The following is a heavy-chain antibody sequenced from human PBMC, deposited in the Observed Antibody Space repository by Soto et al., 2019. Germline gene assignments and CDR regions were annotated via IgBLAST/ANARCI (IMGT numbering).Heavy chain of an antibody. D-gene: IGHD5-18*01. CDR3: ARDNRIQLWFLFDY. Sequence: ASVKVSCKASGYTFTSYNIKWVRQAPGQGLEWMGIINPSGGSTSYAQKFQGRVTMTRDTSTSTVYMELSSLRSEDTAVYYCARDNRIQLWFLFDYWGQGTLVTVSS. V-gene: IGHV1-46*03. J-gene: IGHJ4*02. CDR1: GYTFTSYN. CDR2: INPSGGST.